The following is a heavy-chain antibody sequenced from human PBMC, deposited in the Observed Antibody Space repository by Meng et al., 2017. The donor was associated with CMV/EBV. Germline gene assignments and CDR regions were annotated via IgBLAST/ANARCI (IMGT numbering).Heavy chain of an antibody. D-gene: IGHD3-3*01. J-gene: IGHJ6*02. CDR3: ARAYDFGAYGMDV. CDR2: IYNDGGT. Sequence: GESLKISCAASGFIVSSHYMNWVRQTPGVGLEWVSLIYNDGGTYYADSVKGRFTISRDNSKNTLYLQMKSLRADDTAVYYCARAYDFGAYGMDVWGQGTTVTVSS. V-gene: IGHV3-66*02. CDR1: GFIVSSHY.